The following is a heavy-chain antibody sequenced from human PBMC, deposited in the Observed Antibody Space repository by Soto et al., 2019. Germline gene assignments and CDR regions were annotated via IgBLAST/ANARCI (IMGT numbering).Heavy chain of an antibody. V-gene: IGHV1-3*01. J-gene: IGHJ4*02. CDR3: ASARPIGEGNDY. D-gene: IGHD3-10*01. CDR2: INADNGNT. Sequence: QVQLVQSGAEVKKPGASVKVSCKASGYTFTSNALHWVRQAPGQRLQWMGWINADNGNTKYSQKSKGRATITRDTSASTAYMELSSLRSEDTAVYYCASARPIGEGNDYWGQGALVTVSS. CDR1: GYTFTSNA.